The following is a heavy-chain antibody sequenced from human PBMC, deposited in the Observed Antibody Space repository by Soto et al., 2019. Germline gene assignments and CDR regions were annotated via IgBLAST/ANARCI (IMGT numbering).Heavy chain of an antibody. CDR1: GFTVSSNY. J-gene: IGHJ6*02. V-gene: IGHV3-53*01. Sequence: GGSLRLSCAASGFTVSSNYMSWVRQAPGKGLEWVSVIYSGGSTYYADSVRGRFTISRDNSKNTLYLQMNSLRAEDTAVYYCARDRPSRYSGSYYYYYGMGVWGQGTTVTVSS. D-gene: IGHD1-26*01. CDR3: ARDRPSRYSGSYYYYYGMGV. CDR2: IYSGGST.